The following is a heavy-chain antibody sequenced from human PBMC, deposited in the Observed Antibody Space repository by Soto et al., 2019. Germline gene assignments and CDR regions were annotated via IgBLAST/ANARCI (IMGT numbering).Heavy chain of an antibody. J-gene: IGHJ4*02. V-gene: IGHV4-59*01. D-gene: IGHD3-9*01. CDR3: ARGAGDDEYYDILTGGTYYFDY. Sequence: SETLSLTCTVSGGSISSYYWSWIRQPPGKGLEWIGYIYYSGSTNYNPSLKSRVTISVDTSKNQFSLKLSSVTAADTAVYYCARGAGDDEYYDILTGGTYYFDYWGQGTLVTVSS. CDR1: GGSISSYY. CDR2: IYYSGST.